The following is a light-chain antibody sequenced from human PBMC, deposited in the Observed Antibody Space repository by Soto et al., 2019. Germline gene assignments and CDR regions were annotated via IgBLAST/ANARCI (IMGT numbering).Light chain of an antibody. V-gene: IGKV3-20*01. Sequence: EIVLTQSPGTLSLSSGERATLPCRASQSVSSSYLAWYQQKPGQAPRLLIYDASNRATGIPDRFSGSGSGPDFTLTISRLGPEDFAVYYCQQYGGSPRTFGQGTKVDIK. CDR3: QQYGGSPRT. CDR2: DAS. J-gene: IGKJ1*01. CDR1: QSVSSSY.